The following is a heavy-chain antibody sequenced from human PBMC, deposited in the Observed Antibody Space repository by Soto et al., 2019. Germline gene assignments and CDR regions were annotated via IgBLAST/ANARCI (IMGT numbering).Heavy chain of an antibody. CDR2: MNPNSGNT. Sequence: QVQLVQSGAEVKKPGASVKVSCKDSGDMFTSYDINWVRQGTRQGLEWLGRMNPNSGNTGYAQNFQGRVSMTRDKSISTAYLELSSLTSDDTAVYYCARGLIHRGLVATHWGQGTPVIVSS. V-gene: IGHV1-8*01. J-gene: IGHJ4*02. CDR3: ARGLIHRGLVATH. CDR1: GDMFTSYD. D-gene: IGHD3-10*01.